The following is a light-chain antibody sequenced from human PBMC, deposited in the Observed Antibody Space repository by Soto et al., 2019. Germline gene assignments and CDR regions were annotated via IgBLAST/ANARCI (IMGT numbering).Light chain of an antibody. V-gene: IGKV1-6*01. Sequence: MQMTQSPSSLSASVGDRVTISCRASQSISSYLNWYQQKPGKAPKLLIYAASSLQSGVPSRFSGSGSGTDFTLTISSLKPEDFATYYCLQGYNYPRTFGQGTKVDIK. J-gene: IGKJ1*01. CDR2: AAS. CDR1: QSISSY. CDR3: LQGYNYPRT.